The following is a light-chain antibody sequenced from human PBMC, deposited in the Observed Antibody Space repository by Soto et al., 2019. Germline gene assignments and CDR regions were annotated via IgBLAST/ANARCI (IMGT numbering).Light chain of an antibody. V-gene: IGLV2-14*01. CDR3: SSYTTSSTYV. CDR2: DVS. CDR1: SSDVGGYSY. Sequence: QSVLTQPASVSGSPGQSITLSCTGTSSDVGGYSYVSWYQQHPGKAPKLMIYDVSNRPSGVSNRFSGSKSGNTASLTISGLQAEDEADYYCSSYTTSSTYVFGTGTKLTVL. J-gene: IGLJ1*01.